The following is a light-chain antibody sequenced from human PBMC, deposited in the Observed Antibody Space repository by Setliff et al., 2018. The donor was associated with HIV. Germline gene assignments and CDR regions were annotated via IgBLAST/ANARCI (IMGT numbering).Light chain of an antibody. Sequence: QSVLTQPASVSGSPGQSITISCTGTSSDIGAYNYVSWYQHRPGKAPKLILYNVSKGPSGVPDRFSGSKSGNTASLTISGLQAEDEADYYCCSHAGSYTWVFGGGTKVTVL. V-gene: IGLV2-11*01. CDR1: SSDIGAYNY. CDR3: CSHAGSYTWV. J-gene: IGLJ3*02. CDR2: NVS.